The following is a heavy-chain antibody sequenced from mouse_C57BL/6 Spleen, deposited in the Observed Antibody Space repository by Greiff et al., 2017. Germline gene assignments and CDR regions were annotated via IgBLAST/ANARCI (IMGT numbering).Heavy chain of an antibody. J-gene: IGHJ4*01. CDR3: ANYYGGSYGAMDY. D-gene: IGHD1-1*01. CDR2: INPGGGGT. V-gene: IGHV1-54*01. CDR1: GYAFTNYL. Sequence: QVQLQQPGAELVRPGTSVKVSCKASGYAFTNYLIQWVKQRPGQGLEWIGVINPGGGGTNYNEKFKGKATLTADTSSSTAYMQLSSLTSEDSAVYYCANYYGGSYGAMDYWGQGTSVTVSS.